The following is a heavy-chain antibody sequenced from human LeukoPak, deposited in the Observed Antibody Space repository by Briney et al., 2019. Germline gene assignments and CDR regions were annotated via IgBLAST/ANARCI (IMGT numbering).Heavy chain of an antibody. Sequence: GRSLRLSCAASGFTFSSYGMHWVRQAPGKGLEWVAVIWYDGSNKYYADSVKGRFTISRDNSKNTLYLQMNSLRAEDTAVYYCARDLNRGVFDYWGRGTLVTVSS. J-gene: IGHJ4*02. CDR1: GFTFSSYG. CDR3: ARDLNRGVFDY. V-gene: IGHV3-33*01. CDR2: IWYDGSNK. D-gene: IGHD2-8*01.